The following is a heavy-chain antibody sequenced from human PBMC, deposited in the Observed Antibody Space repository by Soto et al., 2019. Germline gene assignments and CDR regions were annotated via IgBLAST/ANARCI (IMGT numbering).Heavy chain of an antibody. J-gene: IGHJ6*02. V-gene: IGHV3-23*01. Sequence: EVRLLESGGGLVQPGGSLRLSCAASGFSLSSYAMSWVRQAPGKGLEWVSGISGIGDYTNYADSVKGRFTISRDNSKNTLYLQLDSMRAEDTAVYHCAKGEGGTIVWIDVWRQVTTVTVS. CDR3: AKGEGGTIVWIDV. CDR2: ISGIGDYT. D-gene: IGHD1-1*01. CDR1: GFSLSSYA.